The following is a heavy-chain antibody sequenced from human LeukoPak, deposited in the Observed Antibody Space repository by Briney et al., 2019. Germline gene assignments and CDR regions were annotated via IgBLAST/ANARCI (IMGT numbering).Heavy chain of an antibody. V-gene: IGHV4-61*02. CDR1: GGSISSGSYY. CDR2: IYTSGST. CDR3: ARGDPMVRGVMFDY. J-gene: IGHJ4*02. Sequence: SETLSLTCTVSGGSISSGSYYWSWIRQPAGKGLEWIGRIYTSGSTNYNPSLKSRVTISVDTSKNQFSLKLSSVTAADTAVYYRARGDPMVRGVMFDYWGQGTLVTVSS. D-gene: IGHD3-10*01.